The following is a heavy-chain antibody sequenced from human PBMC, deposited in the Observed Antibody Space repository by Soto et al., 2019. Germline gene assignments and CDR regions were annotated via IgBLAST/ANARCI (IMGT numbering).Heavy chain of an antibody. V-gene: IGHV5-51*01. CDR1: GYXFAGYL. D-gene: IGHD3-16*01. Sequence: PXEXLKISCKCSGYXFAGYLIAWVRHMPGKGLELMGIIYPSYSDTRYRPSFQGQVTISADKSISSAYLQWSSLRASDTAMYYCASGGVSTRTFDYWGQGTPGTVSS. J-gene: IGHJ4*02. CDR3: ASGGVSTRTFDY. CDR2: IYPSYSDT.